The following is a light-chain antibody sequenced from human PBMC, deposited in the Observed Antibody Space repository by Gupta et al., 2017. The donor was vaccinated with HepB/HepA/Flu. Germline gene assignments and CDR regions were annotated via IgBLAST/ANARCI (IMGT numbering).Light chain of an antibody. Sequence: DIQMTQSPYSLSASVGDRVTITCRASQSITNYLNWYQQKPGKAPKLLIYAASSLQGGVPSRFSGSGSGTDFTLTITSLQPEDSATYYCQQSNSSPLTFGRGTKLDIK. V-gene: IGKV1-39*01. J-gene: IGKJ4*01. CDR1: QSITNY. CDR2: AAS. CDR3: QQSNSSPLT.